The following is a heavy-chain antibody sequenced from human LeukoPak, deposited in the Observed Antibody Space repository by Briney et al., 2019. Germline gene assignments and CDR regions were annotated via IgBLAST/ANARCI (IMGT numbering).Heavy chain of an antibody. D-gene: IGHD2-8*01. J-gene: IGHJ6*04. Sequence: SLRLSCAASGFTFSSYAMHWVRQAPGKGLEWVAVISYDGSNKYYADSVKGRFTISRDNSKNTLYLQMNSLRAEDTAVYYCARDSVFVWGKGTTVTVSS. CDR3: ARDSVFV. CDR2: ISYDGSNK. CDR1: GFTFSSYA. V-gene: IGHV3-30*01.